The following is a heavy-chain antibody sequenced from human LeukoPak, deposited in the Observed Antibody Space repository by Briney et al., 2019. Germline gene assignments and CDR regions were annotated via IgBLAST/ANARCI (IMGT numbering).Heavy chain of an antibody. Sequence: PSETLSLTCIVSGYSISSGYYWGWIRQPPGKGLEWIGTFHHSGNTYYNPSLRSRVTISVDMSKNQFSLKLSSVTAADTAVYYCARGKEYWGQGTLVTVSS. CDR1: GYSISSGYY. J-gene: IGHJ4*02. V-gene: IGHV4-38-2*02. CDR3: ARGKEY. CDR2: FHHSGNT.